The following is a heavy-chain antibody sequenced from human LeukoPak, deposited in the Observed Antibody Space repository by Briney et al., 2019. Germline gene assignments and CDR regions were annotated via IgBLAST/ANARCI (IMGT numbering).Heavy chain of an antibody. D-gene: IGHD1-14*01. J-gene: IGHJ3*02. CDR2: IYYIGST. CDR3: ASMQPITRSAFDI. Sequence: SSETLSLTCTVSGGSISSYYLSWLRQPPGKGLEWMGYIYYIGSTNYNPPLKSRVTISLDTSKNQFSLKLSSVTAADTAVYYCASMQPITRSAFDIWGQGTMVTVSS. V-gene: IGHV4-59*08. CDR1: GGSISSYY.